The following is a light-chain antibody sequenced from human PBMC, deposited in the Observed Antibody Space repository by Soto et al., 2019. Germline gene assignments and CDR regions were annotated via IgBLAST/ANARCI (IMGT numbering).Light chain of an antibody. CDR3: AACDDSLTGQVV. V-gene: IGLV1-47*01. J-gene: IGLJ2*01. Sequence: QSVLTQPPSASGTPGQTVTMSCSGSSSNIGSNAVSWYQQVPGTAPKLLIYRSSLRPSGVPDRFSGSKSGTSASLAISGLRSEDEADYHCAACDDSLTGQVVFGGGTKLTVL. CDR1: SSNIGSNA. CDR2: RSS.